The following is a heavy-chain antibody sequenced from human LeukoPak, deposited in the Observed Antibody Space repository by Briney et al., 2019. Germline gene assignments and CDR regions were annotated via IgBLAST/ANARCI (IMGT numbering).Heavy chain of an antibody. CDR2: INPNSGGT. Sequence: ASVKVSCKASGYTFTGYYMHWVRQAPGQGLEWMGWINPNSGGTNYAQKFQGRVTMTRDTSISTAYMELSRLRSDDTAVYYCAREASHHHNMLWDHWGQGTLVTVSS. CDR3: AREASHHHNMLWDH. CDR1: GYTFTGYY. J-gene: IGHJ4*02. V-gene: IGHV1-2*02. D-gene: IGHD3-16*01.